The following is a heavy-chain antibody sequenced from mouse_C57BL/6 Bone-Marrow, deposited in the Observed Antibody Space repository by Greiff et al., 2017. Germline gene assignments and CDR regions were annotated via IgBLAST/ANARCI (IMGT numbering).Heavy chain of an antibody. CDR1: GFTFSDYG. D-gene: IGHD1-1*01. CDR2: ISSGSSTI. CDR3: ARGCSFAY. V-gene: IGHV5-17*01. J-gene: IGHJ3*01. Sequence: EVQGVESGGGLVKPGGSLKFSCAASGFTFSDYGMHWVRQAPEKGLEWVAYISSGSSTIYYADKVKGRFTISRNNAKNTLFLQMTSLSSEYTAMYYFARGCSFAYWGQGTLVTVSA.